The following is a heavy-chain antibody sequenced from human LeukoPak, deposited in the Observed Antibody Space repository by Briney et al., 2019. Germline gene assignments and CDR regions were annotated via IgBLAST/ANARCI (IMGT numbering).Heavy chain of an antibody. V-gene: IGHV3-21*01. Sequence: GGSLRLSCAASGFTFSTYSMNWVRQAPGKGLEWVSSISSSSSYIYYADSVKGRFTISRDNAKNSLFLQMNSLRAEDTAVYYCARAKPKNMVRGLIMRRESRYYFDYWGQGTLVTVSS. CDR3: ARAKPKNMVRGLIMRRESRYYFDY. CDR1: GFTFSTYS. D-gene: IGHD3-10*01. J-gene: IGHJ4*02. CDR2: ISSSSSYI.